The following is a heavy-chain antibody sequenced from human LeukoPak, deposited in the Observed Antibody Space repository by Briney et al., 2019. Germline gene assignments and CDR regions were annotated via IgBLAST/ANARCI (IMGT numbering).Heavy chain of an antibody. D-gene: IGHD2-15*01. J-gene: IGHJ3*02. CDR1: GGTFSSYA. Sequence: GASVKVSCKASGGTFSSYAISWVRQAPGQGLEWMGGIIPIFGTATYAQKFQGRVTITADKSTSTAYMELSSLRSEDTAVYYCARDLIDVVVAAGRQAFDIWGQGTMVTVSS. CDR2: IIPIFGTA. CDR3: ARDLIDVVVAAGRQAFDI. V-gene: IGHV1-69*06.